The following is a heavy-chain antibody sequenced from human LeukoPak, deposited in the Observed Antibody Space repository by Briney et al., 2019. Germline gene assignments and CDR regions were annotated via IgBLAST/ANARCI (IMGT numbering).Heavy chain of an antibody. J-gene: IGHJ4*02. V-gene: IGHV4-34*01. CDR2: ITPSGST. CDR3: ASSFYYDSRDY. CDR1: GGSFSGYF. D-gene: IGHD3-22*01. Sequence: PSETLSLTCVVYGGSFSGYFWSWIRQPPGKGLEWIGEITPSGSTNYNPSLKSRVSISIDTSKKKPSLRLTSVTAADSAVYYCASSFYYDSRDYWGQGTLVTVSS.